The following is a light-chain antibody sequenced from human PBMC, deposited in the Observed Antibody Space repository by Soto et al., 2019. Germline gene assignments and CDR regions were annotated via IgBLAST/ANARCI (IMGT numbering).Light chain of an antibody. J-gene: IGLJ2*01. CDR2: LNSDGSH. Sequence: QAVVTQSPSASASLGASVKLTCTLSSGHSSYAIAWHQQQPEKGPRYLMKLNSDGSHSKGDGIPDRFSGSSSGAERYLTISSLQSEDEADYYCQTWDTGIRVFGGGTQLTVL. CDR1: SGHSSYA. V-gene: IGLV4-69*01. CDR3: QTWDTGIRV.